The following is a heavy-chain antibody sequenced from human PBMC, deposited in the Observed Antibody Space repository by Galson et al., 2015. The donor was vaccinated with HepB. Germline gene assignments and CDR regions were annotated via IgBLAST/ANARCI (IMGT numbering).Heavy chain of an antibody. Sequence: TLSLTCTVSGGSISSGSYYWSWIRQPAGKGLEWIGRIYTSGSTNYNPSLKSRVTISVDTSKNQFSLKLSSVTAADTAVYYCARDLAAAGTEWFDPWGQGTLVTVSS. CDR3: ARDLAAAGTEWFDP. CDR1: GGSISSGSYY. CDR2: IYTSGST. D-gene: IGHD6-13*01. V-gene: IGHV4-61*02. J-gene: IGHJ5*02.